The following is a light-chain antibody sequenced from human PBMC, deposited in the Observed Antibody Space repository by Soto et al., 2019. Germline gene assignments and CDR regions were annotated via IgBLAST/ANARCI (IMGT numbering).Light chain of an antibody. J-gene: IGKJ1*01. CDR3: MQGTHWPRT. CDR2: KVS. Sequence: DVVMTQSPLSLPVTLGQPASISCRSSQSLVYSDGNTSLNWFQQRPGQSPRRLIYKVSNRDSGVPDRFSGSGSGTDFTLKISRVEAADVGVYYCMQGTHWPRTFGQGTKVEIK. CDR1: QSLVYSDGNTS. V-gene: IGKV2-30*01.